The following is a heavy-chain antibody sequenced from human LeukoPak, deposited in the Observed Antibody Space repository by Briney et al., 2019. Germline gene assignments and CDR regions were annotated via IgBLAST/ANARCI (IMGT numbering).Heavy chain of an antibody. CDR3: ARPPYSWLSRVHYFDY. V-gene: IGHV3-48*03. CDR1: GFTFSSYE. Sequence: GGSLRLSCAASGFTFSSYEMNWVRQAPGKGLEWVSYISSSCSTIYYADSVKGRFTISRDNAKNSLYLQMNSLRAEDTAVYYCARPPYSWLSRVHYFDYWGQGTLVTVSS. J-gene: IGHJ4*02. D-gene: IGHD5-18*01. CDR2: ISSSCSTI.